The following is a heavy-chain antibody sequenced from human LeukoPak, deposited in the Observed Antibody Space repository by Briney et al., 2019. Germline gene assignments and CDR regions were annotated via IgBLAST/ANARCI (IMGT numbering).Heavy chain of an antibody. Sequence: SCKASGGTFSSYAMHWVRQAPGKGLEWVAVISYDGSNKYYADSVKGRFAISRDNSKNTLYLQMNSLRAEDTAVYYCARDFGRGTLITMVRGALRGMDVWGQGTTVTVSS. V-gene: IGHV3-30*09. CDR3: ARDFGRGTLITMVRGALRGMDV. J-gene: IGHJ6*01. CDR2: ISYDGSNK. CDR1: GGTFSSYA. D-gene: IGHD3-10*01.